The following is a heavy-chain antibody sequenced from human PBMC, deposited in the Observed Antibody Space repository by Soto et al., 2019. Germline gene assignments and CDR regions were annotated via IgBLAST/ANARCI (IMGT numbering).Heavy chain of an antibody. Sequence: GASVKVSCKASGYTFTNYAMHWVRQAPGQRLEWMGWVNAGNGNTKYSQKFQGRVTITSDTSASTVYMELSSLRSEDTAVYYCARVPTSGWFDSWGQGTLVTAPQ. CDR2: VNAGNGNT. CDR3: ARVPTSGWFDS. CDR1: GYTFTNYA. V-gene: IGHV1-3*01. J-gene: IGHJ5*01.